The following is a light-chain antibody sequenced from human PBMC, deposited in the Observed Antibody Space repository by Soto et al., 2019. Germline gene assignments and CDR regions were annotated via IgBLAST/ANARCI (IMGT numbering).Light chain of an antibody. CDR1: RTISSW. V-gene: IGKV1-5*03. J-gene: IGKJ4*01. CDR2: KAS. Sequence: DIQMTQSPSTLSGSVGDRVTITCRASRTISSWLAWYQQKPGKAPKLLIYKASSLESGVPSRFSGSGSGTEFTLTISSLQPDDFATYYCQKYNSYLTFGGGTRWIS. CDR3: QKYNSYLT.